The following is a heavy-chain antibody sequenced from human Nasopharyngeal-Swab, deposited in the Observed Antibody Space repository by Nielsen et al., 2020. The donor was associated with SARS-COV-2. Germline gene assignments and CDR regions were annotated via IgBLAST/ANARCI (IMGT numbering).Heavy chain of an antibody. D-gene: IGHD1-26*01. V-gene: IGHV1-46*01. CDR2: INPSGGST. Sequence: CVRQAPGKGLEWMGIINPSGGSTSYVQKFQGRVTMSRDTSTSTVYMELSSLRSEDTAVYYCAREIVGASYYYYGMDVWGQGTTVTVSS. CDR3: AREIVGASYYYYGMDV. J-gene: IGHJ6*02.